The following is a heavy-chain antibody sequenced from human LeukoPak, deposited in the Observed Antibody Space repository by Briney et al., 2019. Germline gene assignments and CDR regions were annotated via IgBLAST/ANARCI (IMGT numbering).Heavy chain of an antibody. J-gene: IGHJ5*02. Sequence: GGSLRLSCAASGFTFSSYWMSWVRQAPGKGLEWVANIKQDGSEKYYVDSVKGRFTISRDNAKNSLYLQMNSLRAEDTAVYYCARDRRYSSGWYRWWVFDPWGQGTLVTVSS. CDR3: ARDRRYSSGWYRWWVFDP. CDR2: IKQDGSEK. D-gene: IGHD6-19*01. CDR1: GFTFSSYW. V-gene: IGHV3-7*01.